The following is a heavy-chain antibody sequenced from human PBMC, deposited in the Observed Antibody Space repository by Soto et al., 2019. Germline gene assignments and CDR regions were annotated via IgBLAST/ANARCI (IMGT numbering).Heavy chain of an antibody. CDR1: GGTFSSYT. D-gene: IGHD4-17*01. J-gene: IGHJ4*02. Sequence: ASVKVSCKASGGTFSSYTISWVRQAPGQGLEWMGRIIPILGIANYAQKFQGRVTITADKSTSTAYMELSSLRSEDTAVYYCARSSTWVTTQYYFDYWGQGTLVTVSS. CDR2: IIPILGIA. CDR3: ARSSTWVTTQYYFDY. V-gene: IGHV1-69*02.